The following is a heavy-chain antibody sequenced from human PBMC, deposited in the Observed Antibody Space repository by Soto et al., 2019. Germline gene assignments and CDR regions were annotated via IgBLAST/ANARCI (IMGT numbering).Heavy chain of an antibody. CDR3: ARGPSSLTRFDY. Sequence: GGSLRLSCAASGFTFSSYAMHWVRQAPGKGLEWVAVIAYDGSNKYYADSVKGRFTISRDNSKNTLYLQMNSLRAEDTAVYYCARGPSSLTRFDYWGQGTLGTVS. CDR1: GFTFSSYA. D-gene: IGHD2-2*01. V-gene: IGHV3-30-3*01. CDR2: IAYDGSNK. J-gene: IGHJ4*02.